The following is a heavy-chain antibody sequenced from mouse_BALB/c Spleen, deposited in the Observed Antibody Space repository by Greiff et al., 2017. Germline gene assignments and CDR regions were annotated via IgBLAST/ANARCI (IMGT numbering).Heavy chain of an antibody. Sequence: EVKLQESGGGLVQPGGSMKLSCVASGFTFSNYWMNWVRQSPEKGLEWVAEIRLKSNNYATHYAESVKGRFTISRDDSKSSVYLQMNNLRAEDTGIYYCTRRITTFFDYWGQGTTLTVSS. V-gene: IGHV6-6*02. J-gene: IGHJ2*01. CDR1: GFTFSNYW. D-gene: IGHD1-1*01. CDR3: TRRITTFFDY. CDR2: IRLKSNNYAT.